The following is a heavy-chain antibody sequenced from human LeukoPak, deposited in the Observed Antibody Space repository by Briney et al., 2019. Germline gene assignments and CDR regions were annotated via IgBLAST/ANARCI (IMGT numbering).Heavy chain of an antibody. Sequence: ASVKVSCKASGYTFTSYYMHWVRQAPGQGLEWMGWINPNSGGTNYAQKFQGRVTMTRDTSISTAYMELSRLRSDDTAVFYCARTPSSGYYYFYFDYWGQGTLVTVSS. CDR1: GYTFTSYY. D-gene: IGHD3-22*01. V-gene: IGHV1-2*02. CDR3: ARTPSSGYYYFYFDY. J-gene: IGHJ4*02. CDR2: INPNSGGT.